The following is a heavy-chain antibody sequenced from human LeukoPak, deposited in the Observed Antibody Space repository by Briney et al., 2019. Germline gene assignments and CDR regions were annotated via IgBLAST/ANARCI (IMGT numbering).Heavy chain of an antibody. J-gene: IGHJ5*02. Sequence: GGSLRLSCAASGFTFSSYWMSWVRQAPGKGLEWVANIKQDGSEKYYVDSVKGRFTISRDNAKNSLYLQMNSLRAEDTAVYYCARDVRTGYDYFWWFDPWGQGTLVTVPS. CDR3: ARDVRTGYDYFWWFDP. V-gene: IGHV3-7*03. CDR1: GFTFSSYW. CDR2: IKQDGSEK. D-gene: IGHD5-12*01.